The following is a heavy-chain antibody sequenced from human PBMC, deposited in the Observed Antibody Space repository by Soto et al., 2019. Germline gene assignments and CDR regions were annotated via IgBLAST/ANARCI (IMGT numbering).Heavy chain of an antibody. J-gene: IGHJ6*02. V-gene: IGHV3-33*01. Sequence: PGGSLRLSCAASGFTFSSYGMHWVRQAPGKGLEWVAVTWYDGSNKYHADSVKGRFTISRDNSKNTLYLQMNSLRVEDTAVYYCARLSSSWSMDVWGQGTKVTVSS. CDR3: ARLSSSWSMDV. D-gene: IGHD6-13*01. CDR1: GFTFSSYG. CDR2: TWYDGSNK.